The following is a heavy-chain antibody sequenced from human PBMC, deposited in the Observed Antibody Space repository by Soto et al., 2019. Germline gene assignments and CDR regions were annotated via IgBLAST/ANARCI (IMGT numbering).Heavy chain of an antibody. Sequence: PSQTLSLTCSISGDSVSSNSAAWNWIRPSPSRGLEWLGRTYYRSKWYNDYAVSVKSRITINPDTSKNQFSLQLNSVTPEDTAVYYCARDTIRYSATNRNWFDPWGQGTLVTVSS. CDR1: GDSVSSNSAA. D-gene: IGHD5-12*01. CDR2: TYYRSKWYN. V-gene: IGHV6-1*01. CDR3: ARDTIRYSATNRNWFDP. J-gene: IGHJ5*02.